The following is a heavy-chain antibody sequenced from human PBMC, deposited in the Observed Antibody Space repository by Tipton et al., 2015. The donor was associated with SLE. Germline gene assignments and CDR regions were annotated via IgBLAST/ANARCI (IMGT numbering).Heavy chain of an antibody. J-gene: IGHJ3*01. V-gene: IGHV3-7*04. Sequence: SLRLSCAASGFTLSAFWMTWVRQVPGKGLESVAKLKPDGTEENYLDSVKGRFTIFRDNAKNSLYLQMNSLRAEDTAVYYCARVFSSSWYDDAFDVWGQGTVVTVSS. CDR3: ARVFSSSWYDDAFDV. CDR2: LKPDGTEE. D-gene: IGHD6-13*01. CDR1: GFTLSAFW.